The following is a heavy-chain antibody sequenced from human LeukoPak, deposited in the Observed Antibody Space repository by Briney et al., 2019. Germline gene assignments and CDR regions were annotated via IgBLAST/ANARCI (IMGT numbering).Heavy chain of an antibody. CDR2: FIPIFGTA. V-gene: IGHV1-69*06. Sequence: SVKVSSKASGGTFSNYAINWVRQAPGQGLEWMGGFIPIFGTANYAQKFQGRVTITADKSTNTAYMELSSLRSEDTAVYYCARDLGYYDSSGYPYSTFDYWGQGTLVTVSS. CDR3: ARDLGYYDSSGYPYSTFDY. D-gene: IGHD3-22*01. J-gene: IGHJ4*02. CDR1: GGTFSNYA.